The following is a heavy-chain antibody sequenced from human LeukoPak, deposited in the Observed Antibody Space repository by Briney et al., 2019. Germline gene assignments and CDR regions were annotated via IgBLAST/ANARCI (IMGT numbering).Heavy chain of an antibody. CDR3: AKVGDNWDFDY. CDR1: GFTFSSYA. V-gene: IGHV3-30*18. CDR2: ISYDGTNK. D-gene: IGHD3-16*01. J-gene: IGHJ4*02. Sequence: GGSLRLSCAASGFTFSSYAMHWVRQAPGKGLEWVALISYDGTNKYYADSVKGRFTTSRDNSKNTPYLHMNSLRAEDTAVYYCAKVGDNWDFDYWGQGTLASVSS.